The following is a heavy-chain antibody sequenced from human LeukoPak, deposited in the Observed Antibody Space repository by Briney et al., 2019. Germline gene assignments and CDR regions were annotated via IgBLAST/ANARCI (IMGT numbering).Heavy chain of an antibody. CDR2: ISAYNGNT. V-gene: IGHV1-18*01. J-gene: IGHJ6*02. Sequence: GASVKVSCKASGYTFTSYGISWVRQAPGQGLEWMGWISAYNGNTNYAQKLQGRVTMTTDTSTSTAYMELRSLRSDDTAVYCCARDRVTTHSYYYGMDVWGQGTTVTVSS. D-gene: IGHD4-17*01. CDR1: GYTFTSYG. CDR3: ARDRVTTHSYYYGMDV.